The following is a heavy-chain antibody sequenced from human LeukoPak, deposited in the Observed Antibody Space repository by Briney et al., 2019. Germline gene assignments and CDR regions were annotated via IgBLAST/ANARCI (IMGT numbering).Heavy chain of an antibody. V-gene: IGHV1-2*02. Sequence: GASVTVSCKASGYTFTGYYMHWVRQAPGQGLEWMGWINPNSGGTNYAQKFQGRVTMTRDTSISTAYMELSRLRSDDTAVYYCAREEYSSARRGYYYYMDVWGKGTTVTISS. CDR2: INPNSGGT. D-gene: IGHD3-22*01. J-gene: IGHJ6*03. CDR1: GYTFTGYY. CDR3: AREEYSSARRGYYYYMDV.